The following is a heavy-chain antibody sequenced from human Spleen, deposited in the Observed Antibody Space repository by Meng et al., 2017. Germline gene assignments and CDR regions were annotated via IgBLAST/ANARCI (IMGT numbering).Heavy chain of an antibody. V-gene: IGHV6-1*01. CDR1: GDSVSSNSAA. Sequence: QLQESGPGLVKPSEALSLTGSISGDSVSSNSAAWNWLRQSPSRGLEWLGRTYYRSKWYNDYAVSVKSRITINPDTSKNQFSLQLNSVTPEDTAVYYCARQEGAFDYWGQGTLVTVSS. CDR2: TYYRSKWYN. J-gene: IGHJ4*02. CDR3: ARQEGAFDY. D-gene: IGHD3-16*01.